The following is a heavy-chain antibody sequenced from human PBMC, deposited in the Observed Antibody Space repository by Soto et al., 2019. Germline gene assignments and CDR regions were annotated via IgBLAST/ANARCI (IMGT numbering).Heavy chain of an antibody. CDR2: IIPIFGTA. D-gene: IGHD4-17*01. CDR3: ARTYGDYVLDAFDI. J-gene: IGHJ3*02. Sequence: SVKVSCKASGGTFSSYAISWVRQAPGQGLEWMGGIIPIFGTANYAQKFQGRVTITADESTSTAYMELSSLRSEDTAVYYCARTYGDYVLDAFDIWGQGTMVTVSS. V-gene: IGHV1-69*13. CDR1: GGTFSSYA.